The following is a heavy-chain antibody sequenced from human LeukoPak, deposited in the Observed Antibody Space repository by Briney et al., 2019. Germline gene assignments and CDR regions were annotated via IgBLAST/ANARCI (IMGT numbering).Heavy chain of an antibody. CDR1: GFSFSDYA. CDR3: AKYWSSWSVDY. V-gene: IGHV3-NL1*01. Sequence: GTSLRLSCAASGFSFSDYAIHWVRQAPGKGLEWVSVIYSGGSTYYADSVKGRFTISRDNSKNTLYLQMNSLRAEDTAVYYCAKYWSSWSVDYWGQGILVTVSS. J-gene: IGHJ4*02. CDR2: IYSGGST. D-gene: IGHD6-13*01.